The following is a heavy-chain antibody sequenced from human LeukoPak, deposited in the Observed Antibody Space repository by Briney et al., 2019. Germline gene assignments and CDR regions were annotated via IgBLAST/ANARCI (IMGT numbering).Heavy chain of an antibody. J-gene: IGHJ4*02. CDR3: AAVIDY. CDR1: GFTFSSYE. Sequence: GGSLRLSCAASGFTFSSYEMNWIRQAPGKGLEWISYISNSGSTKYYADSVKGRFTISRDNAKNSVFLQMNSLRAEDTAVYYCAAVIDYWGQGTLVTVSS. CDR2: ISNSGSTK. V-gene: IGHV3-48*03.